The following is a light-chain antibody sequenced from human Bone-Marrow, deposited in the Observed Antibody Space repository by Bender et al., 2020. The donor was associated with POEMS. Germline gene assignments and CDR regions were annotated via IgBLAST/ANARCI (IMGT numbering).Light chain of an antibody. CDR2: EVT. Sequence: QSALTQPASVSGSPGQSITISCTGSSSDVGGYNFVSWYQQHPGKAPKLVIYEVTKRPSGVSNRFSGSKSGNTASLTISGLQAEDEADYYCCSYAGAATLVFGGGTNLTV. CDR3: CSYAGAATLV. V-gene: IGLV2-23*02. CDR1: SSDVGGYNF. J-gene: IGLJ3*02.